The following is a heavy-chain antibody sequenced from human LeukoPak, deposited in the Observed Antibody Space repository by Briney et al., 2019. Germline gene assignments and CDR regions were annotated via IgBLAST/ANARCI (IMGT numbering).Heavy chain of an antibody. V-gene: IGHV1-69*13. D-gene: IGHD6-13*01. CDR1: GGTFSSYA. Sequence: GASVKVSCKASGGTFSSYAISWVRQAPGQGLEWMGGIIPIFGTANYAQKFQGRVTITADESTSTAYMELSSLRSEDTAVYYCARDNDSSSWYPLYYYYGMDVWGQGTTVTVSS. CDR3: ARDNDSSSWYPLYYYYGMDV. J-gene: IGHJ6*02. CDR2: IIPIFGTA.